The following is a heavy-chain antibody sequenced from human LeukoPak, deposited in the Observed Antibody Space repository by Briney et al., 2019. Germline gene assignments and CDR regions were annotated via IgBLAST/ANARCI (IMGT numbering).Heavy chain of an antibody. D-gene: IGHD6-25*01. Sequence: ASVKVSCKASGNTFTSYDINWVRQATGQGLEWMGWMNPNSGNTGYAQKFQGRVAMTSNTSINTAYMGLSSLRSEDTAVYYCARVGFSDYWGQGTLVTVSS. J-gene: IGHJ4*02. CDR1: GNTFTSYD. V-gene: IGHV1-8*01. CDR3: ARVGFSDY. CDR2: MNPNSGNT.